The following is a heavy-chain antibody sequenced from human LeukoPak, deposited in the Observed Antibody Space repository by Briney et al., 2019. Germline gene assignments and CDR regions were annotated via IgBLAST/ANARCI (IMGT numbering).Heavy chain of an antibody. J-gene: IGHJ3*02. CDR2: ITPGGGT. D-gene: IGHD1-26*01. CDR3: AREDGVVGASSAFDI. Sequence: PGGSLRLSCAASEFTFSSYVMAWVRQAPGKGLEWVSTITPGGGTYYADSVKGRFTISRDNAKNSLYLQMNSLRAEDTAVYYCAREDGVVGASSAFDIWGQGSMVTVSS. CDR1: EFTFSSYV. V-gene: IGHV3-69-1*01.